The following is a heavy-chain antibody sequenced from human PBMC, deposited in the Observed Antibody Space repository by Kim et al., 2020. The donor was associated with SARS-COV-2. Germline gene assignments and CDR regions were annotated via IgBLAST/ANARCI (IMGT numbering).Heavy chain of an antibody. V-gene: IGHV3-9*01. Sequence: SIACADSVKGRFTISRDNAKKSLDLQMNSLRPEDTAFYYCAKQQQQLAFDYWGQGTLVTVSS. J-gene: IGHJ4*02. CDR2: SI. D-gene: IGHD6-13*01. CDR3: AKQQQQLAFDY.